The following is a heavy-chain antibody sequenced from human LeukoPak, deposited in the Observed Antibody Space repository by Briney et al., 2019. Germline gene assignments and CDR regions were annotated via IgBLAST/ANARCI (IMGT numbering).Heavy chain of an antibody. D-gene: IGHD2-15*01. J-gene: IGHJ4*02. CDR3: AKATRVVVAATLLFDY. CDR1: GLTFSSYA. V-gene: IGHV3-23*01. CDR2: ISGSGGST. Sequence: GGSLRLSCAASGLTFSSYAMSWVRQAPGKGLEWVSAISGSGGSTYYADSVKGRFTISRDNSKNTLYLQMNSLRAEDTAVYYCAKATRVVVAATLLFDYWGQGTLVTVSS.